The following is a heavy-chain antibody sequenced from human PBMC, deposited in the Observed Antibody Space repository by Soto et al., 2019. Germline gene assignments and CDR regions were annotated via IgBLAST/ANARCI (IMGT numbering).Heavy chain of an antibody. Sequence: GSLRLSCAASGFTVSSNYMSWVRQAPGKGLEWVSVIYSGGSTYYADSVKGRFTISRDNSKNTLYLQMNSLRAEDTAVYYCARDFPNWGFAFDIWGQGTMVTVSS. CDR2: IYSGGST. CDR3: ARDFPNWGFAFDI. CDR1: GFTVSSNY. J-gene: IGHJ3*02. D-gene: IGHD7-27*01. V-gene: IGHV3-66*02.